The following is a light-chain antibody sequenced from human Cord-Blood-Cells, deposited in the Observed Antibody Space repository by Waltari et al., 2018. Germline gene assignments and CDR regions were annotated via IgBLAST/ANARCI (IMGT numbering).Light chain of an antibody. CDR3: AAWDDSLSGWV. J-gene: IGLJ3*02. V-gene: IGLV1-47*01. CDR1: SSNIGSNY. Sequence: QSVLTQPPSASGTPGQRVTISCSGSSSNIGSNYVYWYQQLPGTAPKLLIIRNHQRPSGVPDRFSVSKSGPSASLAISGLRSEDEADYYCAAWDDSLSGWVFGGGTKLTVL. CDR2: RNH.